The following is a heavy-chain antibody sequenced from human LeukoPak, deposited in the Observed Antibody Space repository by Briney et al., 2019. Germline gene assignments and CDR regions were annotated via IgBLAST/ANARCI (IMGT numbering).Heavy chain of an antibody. D-gene: IGHD2-2*01. Sequence: SETLPLTCVVYGGSFSGYYWSWIRQPPGKGLEWIGEINHSGSTNYNPSLKSRVTISVDTSKNQFSLKLSSVTAADTAVYYCASFCSSTSCFGDYWGQGTLVTVSS. CDR3: ASFCSSTSCFGDY. CDR1: GGSFSGYY. CDR2: INHSGST. J-gene: IGHJ4*02. V-gene: IGHV4-34*01.